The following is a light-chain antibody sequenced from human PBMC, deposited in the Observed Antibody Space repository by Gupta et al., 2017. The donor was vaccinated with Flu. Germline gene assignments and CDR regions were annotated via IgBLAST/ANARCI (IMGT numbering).Light chain of an antibody. Sequence: GQTASISCGGNNIGGYRVHWYQKNPGQAPLLVVDGDSDRPSGIPERCAGSTSGKTATLTISRVEAGDEADDSWQVWASNDDEAVFGGGTRLTVL. J-gene: IGLJ3*02. CDR3: QVWASNDDEAV. CDR1: NIGGYR. V-gene: IGLV3-21*02. CDR2: GDS.